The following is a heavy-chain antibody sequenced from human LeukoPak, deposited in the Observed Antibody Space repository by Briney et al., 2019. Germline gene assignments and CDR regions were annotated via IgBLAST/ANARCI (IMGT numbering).Heavy chain of an antibody. J-gene: IGHJ6*03. CDR1: GFTYSSYS. CDR3: VRDGNGGYNFFYMDV. CDR2: VSTSGGTI. V-gene: IGHV3-48*01. D-gene: IGHD3-16*01. Sequence: GGSLRLSCAASGFTYSSYSMNWVRQAPGKGLEWVSYVSTSGGTIYYADSVKGRFTISRDNAKNSLYLQMNSLRAEDTAVYYCVRDGNGGYNFFYMDVWGKGTTVTVSS.